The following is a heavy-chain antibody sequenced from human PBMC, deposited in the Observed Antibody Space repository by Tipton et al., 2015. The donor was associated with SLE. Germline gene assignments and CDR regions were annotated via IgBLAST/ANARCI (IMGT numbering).Heavy chain of an antibody. J-gene: IGHJ4*02. Sequence: TLSLTCSVSGGSISTSTSYWGWIRQPPGKGLEWIGSIYYRGSTHYNPSLKSRVTMSVDTSKNQFSLRLSSVTAADTAVYYCATGGAAARPWYFDYWGQGTLDTVSS. CDR1: GGSISTSTSY. V-gene: IGHV4-39*07. CDR2: IYYRGST. CDR3: ATGGAAARPWYFDY. D-gene: IGHD6-6*01.